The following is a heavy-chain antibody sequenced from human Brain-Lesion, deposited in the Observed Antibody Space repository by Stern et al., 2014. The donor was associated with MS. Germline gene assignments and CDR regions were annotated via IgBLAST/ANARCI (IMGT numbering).Heavy chain of an antibody. CDR3: ARGRVVPGFQYYATDV. CDR1: GGSISSGGYY. D-gene: IGHD2-2*01. J-gene: IGHJ6*02. CDR2: IFNSGST. Sequence: VQLVESGPGLVKPSQTLSLSCTVSGGSISSGGYYWSWIRQPAGKGLEWIGRIFNSGSTSYNPFPKRRAPISMDTSRTQFSLRLTSRTAADTAVYYCARGRVVPGFQYYATDVWGQGTTVIVSS. V-gene: IGHV4-61*02.